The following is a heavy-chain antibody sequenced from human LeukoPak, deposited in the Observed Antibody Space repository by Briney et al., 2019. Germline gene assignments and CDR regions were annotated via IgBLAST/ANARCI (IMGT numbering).Heavy chain of an antibody. CDR2: TYYRSKWFD. CDR3: ARGNYWTFDY. D-gene: IGHD3/OR15-3a*01. J-gene: IGHJ4*02. CDR1: GDSVSRNSVG. Sequence: SQTLSLTCAISGDSVSRNSVGWNWLRQSPSRGLEWLGSTYYRSKWFDAYAQSVKSRITINSDTSRNQFSLQVNSVTPEDTAVYYCARGNYWTFDYWGQGILVTVSS. V-gene: IGHV6-1*01.